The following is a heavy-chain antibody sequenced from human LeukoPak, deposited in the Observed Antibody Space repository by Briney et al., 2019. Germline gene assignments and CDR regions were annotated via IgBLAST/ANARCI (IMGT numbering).Heavy chain of an antibody. Sequence: GGSLRLSCAASGFTFSSYAMHWVRQAPGKGLEWVAVISYDGSNKYYADSVKGRFIISRDNPKNTLYLQMNSLRAEDTAVYYCAREIKNGGYFDYWGQGTLVTVSS. V-gene: IGHV3-30*01. CDR3: AREIKNGGYFDY. J-gene: IGHJ4*02. CDR2: ISYDGSNK. CDR1: GFTFSSYA. D-gene: IGHD1-1*01.